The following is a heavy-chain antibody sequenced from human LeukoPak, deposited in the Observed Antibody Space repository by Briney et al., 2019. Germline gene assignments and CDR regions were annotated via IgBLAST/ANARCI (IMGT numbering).Heavy chain of an antibody. D-gene: IGHD3-3*01. CDR2: INAGNGNT. V-gene: IGHV1-3*01. CDR3: ARGGSGYSYYYYYYGMDV. J-gene: IGHJ6*02. Sequence: ASVKVSCKASGYTFTSYAMHWVRQAPGQRLEWMGWINAGNGNTKYSQKFQGRVTITRDTSASTAYMELSSLRSEDTAVYYCARGGSGYSYYYYYYGMDVWGQGTTVTVSS. CDR1: GYTFTSYA.